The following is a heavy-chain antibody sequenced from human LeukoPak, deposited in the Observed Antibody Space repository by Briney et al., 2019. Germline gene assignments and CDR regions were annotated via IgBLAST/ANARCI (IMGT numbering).Heavy chain of an antibody. CDR2: IYSGGST. CDR1: GFTVSSNY. J-gene: IGHJ3*02. V-gene: IGHV3-53*01. Sequence: PGGSLRLSCAASGFTVSSNYMSGVRQAPGKGLEWVSVIYSGGSTYYADAVKGRFTISRDNSKNTLYLQMNSLRAEDTAVYYCARGVVAAAGLGAFDIWGQGTMVTVSS. D-gene: IGHD6-13*01. CDR3: ARGVVAAAGLGAFDI.